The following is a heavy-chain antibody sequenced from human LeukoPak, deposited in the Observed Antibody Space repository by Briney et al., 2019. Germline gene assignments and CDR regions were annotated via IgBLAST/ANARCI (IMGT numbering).Heavy chain of an antibody. D-gene: IGHD2/OR15-2a*01. J-gene: IGHJ4*02. CDR1: GASISSYY. CDR2: AHYSGNS. V-gene: IGHV4-59*03. Sequence: SETLSLTRTVSGASISSYYWSWIRQPPGKGLEWIGYAHYSGNSNYNPSLKSRVTISVDTSKRQFSLKLTSVSAADTAVYYCAVGRSTFPYWGQGTLVTVSS. CDR3: AVGRSTFPY.